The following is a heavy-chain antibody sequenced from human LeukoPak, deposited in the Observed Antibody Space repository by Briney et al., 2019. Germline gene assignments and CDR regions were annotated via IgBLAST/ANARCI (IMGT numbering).Heavy chain of an antibody. J-gene: IGHJ4*02. D-gene: IGHD1-26*01. V-gene: IGHV4-59*01. CDR1: GGSISSFY. CDR3: ARGDPSGRPGIAFDY. CDR2: FHDSEGT. Sequence: SETLSLTCTVSGGSISSFYLTWIRQPPGKGLEWIGHFHDSEGTKYNPSLKSRAAISEDTSKSQFSLMVNSVTAADTAVYYCARGDPSGRPGIAFDYWGQGTLVTVSS.